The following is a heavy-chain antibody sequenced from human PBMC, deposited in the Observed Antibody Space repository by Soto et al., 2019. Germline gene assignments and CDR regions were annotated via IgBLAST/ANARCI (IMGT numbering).Heavy chain of an antibody. CDR3: ARIQKDTAPKYYYYYYGMDV. J-gene: IGHJ6*02. CDR2: ISGSGGST. CDR1: GFTFSSYD. D-gene: IGHD5-18*01. Sequence: EVQLLESGGGLVQPGGSLRLSCAASGFTFSSYDMSWVRQAPGKGLEWVSAISGSGGSTYYADSVKGRFTISRDNSKNTLYLQMNSLRAEDTAVYYCARIQKDTAPKYYYYYYGMDVWGQGTTVTVSS. V-gene: IGHV3-23*01.